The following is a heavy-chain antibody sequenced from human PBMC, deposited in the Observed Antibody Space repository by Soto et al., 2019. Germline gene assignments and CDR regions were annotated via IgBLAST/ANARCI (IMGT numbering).Heavy chain of an antibody. J-gene: IGHJ6*02. CDR3: TRDAIFGVVIQGPNYYGMDV. V-gene: IGHV3-49*04. Sequence: HPGGSLRLSCIASGFTFGDYAMSWVRQAPGKGLEWVGFIRSKVYGGTTEYAASVKGRFTISRDDSKSIAYLQMNSLKTEDTAVYYCTRDAIFGVVIQGPNYYGMDVWGQGTTVTVSS. D-gene: IGHD3-3*01. CDR1: GFTFGDYA. CDR2: IRSKVYGGTT.